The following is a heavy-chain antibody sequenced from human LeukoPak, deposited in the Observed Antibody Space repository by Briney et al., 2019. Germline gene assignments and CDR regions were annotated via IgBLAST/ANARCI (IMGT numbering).Heavy chain of an antibody. J-gene: IGHJ4*02. V-gene: IGHV3-74*01. CDR2: INTDGRSV. CDR3: LRTTLGPAGAIDY. Sequence: GGSLRLSCAASGFTFSSYAMSWVRQAPGKGLVWVSRINTDGRSVTYAELVKGRFTISRDNAKNTLYLQMNSLRAEDTAVYYCLRTTLGPAGAIDYWGQGTLVAVSS. D-gene: IGHD2-2*01. CDR1: GFTFSSYA.